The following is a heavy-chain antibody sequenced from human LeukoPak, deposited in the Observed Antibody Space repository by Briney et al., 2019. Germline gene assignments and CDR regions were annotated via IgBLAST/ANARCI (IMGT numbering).Heavy chain of an antibody. D-gene: IGHD4-17*01. J-gene: IGHJ2*01. CDR2: TYYRSIWYN. CDR3: ARGYGDYHWYFDP. Sequence: SQTLSLTCAISGDSFSSNSATWNWIRQSPSRGLEWLGRTYYRSIWYNDYAVSVKGRTTINPDTPKNQFSLQLNSVTPEDTAVYYCARGYGDYHWYFDPWGRGTLVTVSS. V-gene: IGHV6-1*01. CDR1: GDSFSSNSAT.